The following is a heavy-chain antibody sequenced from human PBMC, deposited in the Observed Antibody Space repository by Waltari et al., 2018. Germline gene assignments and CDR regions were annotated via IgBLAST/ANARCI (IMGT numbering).Heavy chain of an antibody. CDR2: IYYSGST. D-gene: IGHD3-3*01. CDR1: GGSISSSSYY. CDR3: ARESRVYYDFWSGTNYFDY. Sequence: QLQLQESGPGLVKPSETLSLTCTVSGGSISSSSYYWGWSRQPPGKGLEWIGSIYYSGSTYYNPSLKSRVTISVDTSKNQFSLKLSSVTAADTAVYYCARESRVYYDFWSGTNYFDYWGQGTLVTVSS. J-gene: IGHJ4*02. V-gene: IGHV4-39*07.